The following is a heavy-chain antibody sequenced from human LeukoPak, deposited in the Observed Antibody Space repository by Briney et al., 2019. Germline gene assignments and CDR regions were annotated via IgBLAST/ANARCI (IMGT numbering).Heavy chain of an antibody. D-gene: IGHD3-22*01. CDR3: ARDSHDTSGHPGY. V-gene: IGHV1-46*01. CDR2: INPSGGST. CDR1: GYTFTSYY. Sequence: ASVEVSCKAPGYTFTSYYMHWVRQAPGQGLEWMGIINPSGGSTSYVPKLQGRVTMTRDTSTSTVYMDLSSLRSEDTAVYYCARDSHDTSGHPGYWGQGTLVTVSS. J-gene: IGHJ4*02.